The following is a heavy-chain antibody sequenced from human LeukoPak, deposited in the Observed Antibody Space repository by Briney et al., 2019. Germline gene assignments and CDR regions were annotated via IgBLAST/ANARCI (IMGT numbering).Heavy chain of an antibody. V-gene: IGHV3-23*01. CDR1: GFTFSSYA. J-gene: IGHJ3*02. CDR2: ISGSGGST. D-gene: IGHD3-10*01. Sequence: PGGSLRLSCAASGFTFSSYAISWVRQAPGKGLEWVSAISGSGGSTYYTDSVKGRFTISRDNSKNTLYLQMNSLRAEDTAVYQCAKGRYYHDHSDAFEIWGQGTMVTVSS. CDR3: AKGRYYHDHSDAFEI.